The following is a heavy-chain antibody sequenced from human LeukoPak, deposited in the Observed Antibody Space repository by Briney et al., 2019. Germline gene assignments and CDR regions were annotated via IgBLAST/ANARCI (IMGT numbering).Heavy chain of an antibody. V-gene: IGHV1-18*04. CDR1: GYRFDNYY. CDR2: ISAYNGNT. Sequence: ASVKVSCKGSGYRFDNYYLHWVRQAPGQGLEWMGWISAYNGNTNYAQKLQGRVTMTTDTSTSTAYMELRSLRSDDTAVYYCARVALVPAAINHWFDPWGQGTLVTVSS. D-gene: IGHD2-2*01. CDR3: ARVALVPAAINHWFDP. J-gene: IGHJ5*02.